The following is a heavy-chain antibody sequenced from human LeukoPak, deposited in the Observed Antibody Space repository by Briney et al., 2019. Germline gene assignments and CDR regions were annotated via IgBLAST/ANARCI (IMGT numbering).Heavy chain of an antibody. D-gene: IGHD6-13*01. CDR3: AREATVVAVGTAGINFDY. CDR1: GYTFTGYY. V-gene: IGHV1-2*02. J-gene: IGHJ4*02. Sequence: ASVKVSCKASGYTFTGYYMHWVRQAPGQGLEWMGWINPNSGGTHYAQNFRGRVTMTRDTSINTAFMELSRLKSDDTAIYYCAREATVVAVGTAGINFDYWGQGTLVTVSS. CDR2: INPNSGGT.